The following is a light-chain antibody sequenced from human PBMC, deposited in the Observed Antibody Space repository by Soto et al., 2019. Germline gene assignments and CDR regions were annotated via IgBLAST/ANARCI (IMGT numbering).Light chain of an antibody. CDR3: QQSYSTPRT. Sequence: DLQMTQSPSSLSASVGDRVTITCRASQSISSYLNWYQQKPGKAPKLLIYAASSLQSGVPSRFXXXXXXXXXXXXXSSLQPEDFATYYCQQSYSTPRTFGPGTKVDIK. CDR1: QSISSY. V-gene: IGKV1-39*01. CDR2: AAS. J-gene: IGKJ3*01.